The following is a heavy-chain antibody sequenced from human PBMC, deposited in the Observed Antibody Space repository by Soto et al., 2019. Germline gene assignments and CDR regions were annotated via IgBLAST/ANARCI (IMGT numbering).Heavy chain of an antibody. D-gene: IGHD2-2*01. CDR2: TYYRSKWYN. CDR3: ARDQERKYQLLLGYHYYGMDV. Sequence: PSQTLSLTCAISGDSVSSNSAAWNWIRQSPSRGLEWLGRTYYRSKWYNDYAVSVKSRITINPDTSKNQFSLQLNSVTPEDTAVYYCARDQERKYQLLLGYHYYGMDVWGQGTTVTVSS. V-gene: IGHV6-1*01. CDR1: GDSVSSNSAA. J-gene: IGHJ6*02.